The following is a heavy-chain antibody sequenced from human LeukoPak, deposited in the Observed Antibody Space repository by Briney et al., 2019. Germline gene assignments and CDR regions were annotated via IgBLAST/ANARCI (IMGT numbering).Heavy chain of an antibody. J-gene: IGHJ4*02. V-gene: IGHV3-48*03. CDR3: ARDNIRYSVDF. D-gene: IGHD2-15*01. CDR1: GFTFSSYE. Sequence: GGSLRLSCAASGFTFSSYEMNWVRQAPGKGLEWVSYISSSGSNMYYADSVKGRFTISRDNAKSSLYLQMDSLRAEDTAVYYCARDNIRYSVDFWGQGTLVIVSS. CDR2: ISSSGSNM.